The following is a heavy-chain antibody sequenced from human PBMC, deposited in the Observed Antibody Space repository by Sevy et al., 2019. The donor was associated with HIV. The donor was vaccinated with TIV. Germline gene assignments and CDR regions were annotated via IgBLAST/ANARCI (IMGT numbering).Heavy chain of an antibody. J-gene: IGHJ5*01. Sequence: SETLSLTCTVSGGSISSSSQFWAWIRQSPGKGLEWIGNVYNSGTTEYNPSLKSRITISVDTPKNKFSLKLTSVTAADTAVYYCARQLSYYDSLTGSQRGYWLDTWGHGNLVTVSS. CDR2: VYNSGTT. CDR1: GGSISSSSQF. V-gene: IGHV4-39*01. CDR3: ARQLSYYDSLTGSQRGYWLDT. D-gene: IGHD3-9*01.